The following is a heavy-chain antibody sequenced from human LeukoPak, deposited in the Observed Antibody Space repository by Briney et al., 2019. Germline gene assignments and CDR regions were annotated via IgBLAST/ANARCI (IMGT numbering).Heavy chain of an antibody. J-gene: IGHJ4*02. CDR1: GYTFTDYD. Sequence: EASVKVSCKTSGYTFTDYDITWVRQAPGQGLEWMGRVSPYNGNTYYSQTFQGRVTITKDTSTGTAYLDLKNLRADDTAMYYCARNGRVRRVVKDLFGYWGQGTLVAVSS. CDR3: ARNGRVRRVVKDLFGY. D-gene: IGHD3-10*01. CDR2: VSPYNGNT. V-gene: IGHV1-18*01.